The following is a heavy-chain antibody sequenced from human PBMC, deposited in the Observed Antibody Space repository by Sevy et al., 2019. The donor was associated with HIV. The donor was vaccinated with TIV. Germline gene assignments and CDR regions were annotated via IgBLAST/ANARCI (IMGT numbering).Heavy chain of an antibody. V-gene: IGHV3-30*04. D-gene: IGHD6-6*01. CDR3: ARDGIIGSSTEYYYYGMDV. CDR1: GFTFSSYA. Sequence: GGSLRLSCAASGFTFSSYAMHWVRQAPGKGLEWVAVISYDGSNKYYADSVEGRFTISRDNSKNTLYLQMNSLRAEDTAVYYCARDGIIGSSTEYYYYGMDVWGQGTTVTVSS. CDR2: ISYDGSNK. J-gene: IGHJ6*02.